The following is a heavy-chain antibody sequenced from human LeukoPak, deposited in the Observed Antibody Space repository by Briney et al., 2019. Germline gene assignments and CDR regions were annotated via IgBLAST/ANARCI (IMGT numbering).Heavy chain of an antibody. D-gene: IGHD2-15*01. V-gene: IGHV3-30*04. CDR1: GFTFSSYA. CDR3: ARSRGWWQEPGAFDI. J-gene: IGHJ3*02. CDR2: ISYDGSNK. Sequence: PGRSLRLSCAASGFTFSSYAMHWVRQAPGKGLEWVAVISYDGSNKYYADSVKGRFTISRDNSKNTLYLQMNSLRAEDTAVYYCARSRGWWQEPGAFDIWGQGTMVTVSS.